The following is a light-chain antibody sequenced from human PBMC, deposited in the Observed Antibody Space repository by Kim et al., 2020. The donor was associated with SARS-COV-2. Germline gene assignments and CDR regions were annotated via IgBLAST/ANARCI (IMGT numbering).Light chain of an antibody. CDR1: QGISIY. Sequence: ASTGDRVTITCRASQGISIYLAWYQQKPGKAPNLLISAASTLQSGVPSRFSGSGSGTDFTLTISCLQSEDFATYYCQQYYNFPRTFGQGTKVEIK. V-gene: IGKV1-8*01. CDR2: AAS. CDR3: QQYYNFPRT. J-gene: IGKJ1*01.